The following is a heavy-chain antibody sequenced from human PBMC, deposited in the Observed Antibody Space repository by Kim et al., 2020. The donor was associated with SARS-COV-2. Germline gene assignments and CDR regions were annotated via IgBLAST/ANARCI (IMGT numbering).Heavy chain of an antibody. Sequence: GGSLRLSCAASGFTFSSYGMSWVRQAPGKGLEWVSTINNGGVRYYADSVKGRFTISRDNSKNMLSLQMSSPRAEDTAVYYCAKRVAVAGGPYYFDYWGQG. J-gene: IGHJ4*02. CDR1: GFTFSSYG. D-gene: IGHD6-13*01. V-gene: IGHV3-23*01. CDR3: AKRVAVAGGPYYFDY. CDR2: INNGGVR.